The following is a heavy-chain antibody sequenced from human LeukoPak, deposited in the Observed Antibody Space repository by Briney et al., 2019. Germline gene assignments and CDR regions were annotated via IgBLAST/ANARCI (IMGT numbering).Heavy chain of an antibody. CDR2: INNDGTAT. J-gene: IGHJ4*02. CDR3: ATVSEY. Sequence: GGSLRLSRAASGFTFNYFWMHWVRQVPGKGLVCVSGINNDGTATYYADSVKGRFTISRDNAKNTVYLQMNGLRAEDTTVYYCATVSEYWGQGTLVTVSS. CDR1: GFTFNYFW. V-gene: IGHV3-74*01.